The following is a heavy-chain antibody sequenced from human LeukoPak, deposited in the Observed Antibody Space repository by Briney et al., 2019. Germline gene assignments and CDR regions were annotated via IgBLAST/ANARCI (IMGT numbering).Heavy chain of an antibody. CDR1: GYTFTGYY. Sequence: ASVKVSCKASGYTFTGYYMHWVRQAPGQGLEWMGWINPNSGGTNYAQKFQGRVTVTRDTSISTAYMELSRLRSDDTAVYYCARDIVVVPAAPGDWGQGTLVTVSS. CDR3: ARDIVVVPAAPGD. D-gene: IGHD2-2*01. J-gene: IGHJ4*02. V-gene: IGHV1-2*02. CDR2: INPNSGGT.